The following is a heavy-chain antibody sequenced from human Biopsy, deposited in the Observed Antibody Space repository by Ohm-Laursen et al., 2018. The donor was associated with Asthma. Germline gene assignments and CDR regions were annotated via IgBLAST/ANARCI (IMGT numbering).Heavy chain of an antibody. V-gene: IGHV1-69*13. CDR2: INSVLGTT. D-gene: IGHD2-2*01. CDR3: ARKAGSCISRTCYSLDF. Sequence: GPSVTVSCKSLGGTFNTYVIGWVRQEPGQGLGWMGWINSVLGTTTYTQKFQDRVTITADDSTSTVYMELSNLRSEDMAVYYCARKAGSCISRTCYSLDFWGQGTLVTVSS. J-gene: IGHJ4*02. CDR1: GGTFNTYV.